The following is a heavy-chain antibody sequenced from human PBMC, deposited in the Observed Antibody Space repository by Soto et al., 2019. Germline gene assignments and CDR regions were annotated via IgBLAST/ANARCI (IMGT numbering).Heavy chain of an antibody. D-gene: IGHD3-9*01. Sequence: VGSLRLSCAASGFTFSSYAMSWVRQAPGKGLEWVSAISGSGGSTYYADSVKGRFTISRDNSKNTLYLQMNSLRAGDTAVYYCAKYYDILTGYYNYFDYWGQGTLVTVSS. CDR2: ISGSGGST. V-gene: IGHV3-23*01. J-gene: IGHJ4*02. CDR1: GFTFSSYA. CDR3: AKYYDILTGYYNYFDY.